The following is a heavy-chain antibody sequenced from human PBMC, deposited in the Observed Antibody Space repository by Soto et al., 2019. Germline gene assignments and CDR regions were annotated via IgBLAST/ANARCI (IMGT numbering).Heavy chain of an antibody. V-gene: IGHV1-58*02. Sequence: SVKVSCKASGFTFTSSAMQWVRQARGQRLEWIGWIVVGSGNTNYAQKFQERVTITRDMSTSTASMELSRVRSEVTAVDYCAAVPYNRYDSSGLGAQGPLVTVSS. CDR3: AAVPYNRYDSSGL. CDR2: IVVGSGNT. J-gene: IGHJ4*02. CDR1: GFTFTSSA. D-gene: IGHD3-22*01.